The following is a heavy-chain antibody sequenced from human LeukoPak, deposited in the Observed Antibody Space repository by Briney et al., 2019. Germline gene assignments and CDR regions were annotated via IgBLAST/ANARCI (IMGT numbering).Heavy chain of an antibody. CDR3: ARDGYGGYLDQ. CDR1: GFTFTDYW. V-gene: IGHV3-7*01. Sequence: GGSLRLSCEVSGFTFTDYWMNWVRQAPGKGPEWVASIRQDGSEKTYVDSVKGRFTISRDNTKNSLSLRLNGLRAEDTAVYYCARDGYGGYLDQWGQGTLVIVSS. CDR2: IRQDGSEK. J-gene: IGHJ4*02. D-gene: IGHD5-12*01.